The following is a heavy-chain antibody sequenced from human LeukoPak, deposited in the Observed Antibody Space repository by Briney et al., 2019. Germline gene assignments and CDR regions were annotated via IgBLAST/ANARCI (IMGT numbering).Heavy chain of an antibody. CDR2: IYYSGST. CDR3: ARGAYYYDGSGYTVWYFDL. V-gene: IGHV4-59*01. J-gene: IGHJ2*01. CDR1: GGSISSYY. D-gene: IGHD3-22*01. Sequence: SETLSLTCTVSGGSISSYYWSCIRQPPGKGLEWIGYIYYSGSTNYNPSLKSRVTISVDTSKNQFSLKLSSVTAADTAVYYCARGAYYYDGSGYTVWYFDLWGRGTLVTVSS.